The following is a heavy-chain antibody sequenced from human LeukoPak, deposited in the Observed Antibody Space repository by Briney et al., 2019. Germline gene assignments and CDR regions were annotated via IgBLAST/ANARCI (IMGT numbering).Heavy chain of an antibody. J-gene: IGHJ3*02. D-gene: IGHD2/OR15-2a*01. Sequence: GGSLRLSCAASGFTFSYYTMHWVRQAPGKGLEWVAVISYDGSNEYYADLVKRRFTISRDNSKNTLYLQMDSLRAEDTAVYYCACNVAIPGCFVFDIWGQGTVVTVSS. CDR2: ISYDGSNE. CDR3: ACNVAIPGCFVFDI. CDR1: GFTFSYYT. V-gene: IGHV3-30-3*01.